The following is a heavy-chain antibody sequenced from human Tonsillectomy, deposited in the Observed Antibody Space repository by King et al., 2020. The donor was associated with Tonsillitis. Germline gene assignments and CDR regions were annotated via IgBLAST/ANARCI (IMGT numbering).Heavy chain of an antibody. CDR1: GFTFSGYG. Sequence: VQLVESGGGVVQPGGSLRLSCAASGFTFSGYGMHWVRQAPGKGLEWVAVISYDGSNKFYADSAKGRFTISRDNSKNTLYLQMDSLRPEDTAIYYCAKPHYSASSGCFDSWGQGTLVTVSS. J-gene: IGHJ5*01. D-gene: IGHD3-22*01. CDR2: ISYDGSNK. V-gene: IGHV3-30*18. CDR3: AKPHYSASSGCFDS.